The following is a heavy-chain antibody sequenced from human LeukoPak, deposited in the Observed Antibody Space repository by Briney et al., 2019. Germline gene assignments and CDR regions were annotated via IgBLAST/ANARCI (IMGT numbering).Heavy chain of an antibody. CDR2: IYYSGST. V-gene: IGHV4-39*01. CDR1: GDSTSSSSYY. Sequence: PSETLSLTCTVSGDSTSSSSYYWGWIRQPPGKGLEWIGSIYYSGSTYYNPSLKSRVTISVDTSKNQFSLKLSSVTAADTAVYYCARWVYYYYYMDVWGKGTTVTISS. CDR3: ARWVYYYYYMDV. J-gene: IGHJ6*03.